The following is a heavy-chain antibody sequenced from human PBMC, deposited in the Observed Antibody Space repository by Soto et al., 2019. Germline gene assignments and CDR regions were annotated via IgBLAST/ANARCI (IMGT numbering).Heavy chain of an antibody. Sequence: QITLKEAGPTLVKPTETLTLTCSFSGFSLSSTAVGVGWIRQPPGKALEWVELIYWDDSQVYRPSLNHRVTLTKDTSKNPVVLTMPNMDPVHTGTYFSAHGSGWLSDYWGQGILVTVSS. J-gene: IGHJ4*02. CDR2: IYWDDSQ. CDR3: AHGSGWLSDY. CDR1: GFSLSSTAVG. D-gene: IGHD6-19*01. V-gene: IGHV2-5*02.